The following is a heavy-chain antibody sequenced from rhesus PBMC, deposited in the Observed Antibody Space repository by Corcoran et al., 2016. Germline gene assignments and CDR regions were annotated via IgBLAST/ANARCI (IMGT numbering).Heavy chain of an antibody. CDR1: GYSISGYY. CDR3: ARAFGYSSGLAFDY. Sequence: QVQLQESRPRLVKPSETLSITCAVSGYSISGYYWSWIRQAPGKGLEWIGDINYIGSTSYNPSLKSRVTISRDTSKNQFALKLRSVTAADTAVYYCARAFGYSSGLAFDYWGQGVLVTVSS. J-gene: IGHJ4*01. D-gene: IGHD6-31*01. CDR2: INYIGST. V-gene: IGHV4-122*02.